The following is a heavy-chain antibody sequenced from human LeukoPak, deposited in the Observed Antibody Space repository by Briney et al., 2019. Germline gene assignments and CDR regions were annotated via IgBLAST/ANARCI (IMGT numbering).Heavy chain of an antibody. J-gene: IGHJ4*02. CDR3: QRITIFGVIINFDY. V-gene: IGHV1-18*01. CDR1: GFHFASYG. Sequence: ASVKVSCKASGFHFASYGITWVRQAPGQGLEWMGWISVNNGNTHYAQSFQDRLTMTTDTSTSTAYLEVRSLRYDDTAIYYCQRITIFGVIINFDYWGQGTLVTVSS. CDR2: ISVNNGNT. D-gene: IGHD3-3*01.